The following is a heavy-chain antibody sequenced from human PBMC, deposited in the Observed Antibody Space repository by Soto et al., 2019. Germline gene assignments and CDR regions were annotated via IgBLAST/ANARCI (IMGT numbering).Heavy chain of an antibody. J-gene: IGHJ6*02. V-gene: IGHV4-34*01. CDR2: INHSGST. CDR1: GGSFSGYY. CDR3: ARVYCSSTSCSCMDV. Sequence: QVQLQQWGAGLLKPSETLSLTCAVYGGSFSGYYWSWIRQPPGKGLEWLGEINHSGSTNYNPSLKSRVTISVDTSKNQFSLKLSSVTAADTAVYYCARVYCSSTSCSCMDVWGQGTTVTVSS. D-gene: IGHD2-2*01.